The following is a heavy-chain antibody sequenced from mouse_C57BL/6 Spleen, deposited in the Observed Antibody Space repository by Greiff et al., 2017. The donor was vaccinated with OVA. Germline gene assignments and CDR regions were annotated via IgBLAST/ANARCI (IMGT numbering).Heavy chain of an antibody. J-gene: IGHJ2*01. V-gene: IGHV1-69*01. CDR3: ARARYYGNSRSYCDY. CDR2: IDPSDSYT. Sequence: QVQLQQPGAELVMPGASVKLSCKASGYTFTSYWMHWVKQRPGQGLEWIGVIDPSDSYTNYNQKFKGKSTLTVDKSSSTAYMQLSSLSSEYSAFYYGARARYYGNSRSYCDYWGQGTTLTVSS. CDR1: GYTFTSYW. D-gene: IGHD1-1*01.